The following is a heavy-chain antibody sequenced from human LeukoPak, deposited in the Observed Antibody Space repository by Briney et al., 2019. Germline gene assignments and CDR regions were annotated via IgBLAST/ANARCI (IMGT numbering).Heavy chain of an antibody. CDR1: GYRFTGYW. Sequence: GESLKISCKASGYRFTGYWIGWVRQMPGKGLECMGIIHPGDSETRYSPSFQGQVTISADKSISTAYLQWSGLKASDTAMYYCARRLGATQPYFDFWGQGALVTVSS. CDR3: ARRLGATQPYFDF. V-gene: IGHV5-51*01. CDR2: IHPGDSET. J-gene: IGHJ4*02. D-gene: IGHD1-26*01.